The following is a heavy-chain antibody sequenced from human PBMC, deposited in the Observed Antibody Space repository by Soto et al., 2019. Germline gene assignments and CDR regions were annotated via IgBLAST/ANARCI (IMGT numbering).Heavy chain of an antibody. Sequence: WASVKVSCKASGGTFSSYAISWVRQAPGQGLEWMGGIIPIFGTANYAQKFQGRVTITADESTSTAYMELSSLRSEDTAVYYCARVVVAASTSSSYYYYGMDVWGQGTTVTVSS. J-gene: IGHJ6*02. CDR3: ARVVVAASTSSSYYYYGMDV. CDR1: GGTFSSYA. CDR2: IIPIFGTA. V-gene: IGHV1-69*13. D-gene: IGHD2-15*01.